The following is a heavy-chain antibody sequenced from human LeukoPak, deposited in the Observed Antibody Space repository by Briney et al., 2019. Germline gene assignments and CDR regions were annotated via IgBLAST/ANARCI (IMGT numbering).Heavy chain of an antibody. J-gene: IGHJ6*03. CDR1: GYTFTSYV. V-gene: IGHV1-18*01. CDR2: ISAYNGNT. Sequence: ASVKVSCKSSGYTFTSYVMNWVRQAPGQGLEWMGWISAYNGNTNYAQKLQGRVTMTTDTSTSTAYMELRSLRSDDTAVYYCARLGRYYYYMDVWGKGTTVTISS. D-gene: IGHD7-27*01. CDR3: ARLGRYYYYMDV.